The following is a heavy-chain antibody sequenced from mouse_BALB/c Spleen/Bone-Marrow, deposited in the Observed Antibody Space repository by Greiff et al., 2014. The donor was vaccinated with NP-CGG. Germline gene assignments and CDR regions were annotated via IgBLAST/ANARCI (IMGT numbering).Heavy chain of an antibody. CDR3: ARWITTVVAPYVMDY. J-gene: IGHJ4*01. D-gene: IGHD1-1*01. CDR1: GYAFSSYW. CDR2: IYPGDGDT. V-gene: IGHV1-80*01. Sequence: QVQLKQSGAELVRPGSSVKISCKASGYAFSSYWMNWGKQRPGQGLEWIGQIYPGDGDTNYNGKFKGKATLTADKSSSTAYMQLSSLTSEDSAVYFCARWITTVVAPYVMDYWGQGTSVTVSS.